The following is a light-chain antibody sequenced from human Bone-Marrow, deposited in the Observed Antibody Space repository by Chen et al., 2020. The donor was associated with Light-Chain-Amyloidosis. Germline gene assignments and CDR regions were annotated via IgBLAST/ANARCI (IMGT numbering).Light chain of an antibody. CDR2: DDS. J-gene: IGLJ3*02. Sequence: SYVLTPPSSVPVASGQPATIACGGNNIGTTSVHCYQQTPGRAPLLVVDDDSDRPSGIPERLSGSNSGNTATLTISRVEAGDDADYYCQVWDRSSDRPVFGGGTKLTVL. V-gene: IGLV3-21*02. CDR1: NIGTTS. CDR3: QVWDRSSDRPV.